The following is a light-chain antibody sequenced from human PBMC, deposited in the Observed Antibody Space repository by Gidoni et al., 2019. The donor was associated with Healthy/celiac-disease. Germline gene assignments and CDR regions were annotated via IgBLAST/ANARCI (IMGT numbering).Light chain of an antibody. CDR1: QSVSSN. CDR2: GAS. CDR3: QQYNNWPPLT. J-gene: IGKJ4*01. V-gene: IGKV3-15*01. Sequence: EIVMTQSPATLSVSPGERATLSCMASQSVSSNLAWYQQKPGQAPRLLIYGASTSATGIPARFSGSGSGTEFTLTISSLQSEDFAVYYCQQYNNWPPLTFGGGTKVEIK.